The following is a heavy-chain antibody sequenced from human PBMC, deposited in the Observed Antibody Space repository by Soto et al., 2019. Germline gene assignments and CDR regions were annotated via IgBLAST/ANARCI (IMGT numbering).Heavy chain of an antibody. V-gene: IGHV4-4*02. D-gene: IGHD1-26*01. CDR3: AGGERGPSGYFDY. CDR2: IYHSGST. CDR1: GGSIRSSNW. J-gene: IGHJ4*02. Sequence: QVQLQESGPGLVKSSGTLSLTCAVSGGSIRSSNWWSWVRQPPGKGLEWIGAIYHSGSTNYNPTLQSRVTITVDKAKPQFSLKLSSGTSADTAMYDCAGGERGPSGYFDYWGKGTLVIFCS.